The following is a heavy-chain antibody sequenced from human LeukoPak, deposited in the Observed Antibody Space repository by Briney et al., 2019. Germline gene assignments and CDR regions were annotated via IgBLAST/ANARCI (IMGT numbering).Heavy chain of an antibody. CDR3: ARDLYSYGSDY. Sequence: PGGSLRLSCAASGFTFSSYSVNWVRQAPGKGLDWVSSMSSSSSYIYYADSVKGRFTISRDNANNSLYLQMNSLRAEDTAVYYCARDLYSYGSDYWGQGTLVTVSS. J-gene: IGHJ4*02. CDR1: GFTFSSYS. D-gene: IGHD5-18*01. V-gene: IGHV3-21*01. CDR2: MSSSSSYI.